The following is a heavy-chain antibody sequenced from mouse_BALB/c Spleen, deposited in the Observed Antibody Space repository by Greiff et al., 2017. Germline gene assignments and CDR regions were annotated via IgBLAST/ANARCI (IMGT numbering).Heavy chain of an antibody. Sequence: QVQLQQSGAELVRPGTSVKVSCKASGYAFTNYLIEWVKQRPGQGLEWIGVINPGSGGTNYNEKFKGKATLTADKSSSTAYMQLSSLTSDDSAVYFCAIYQGYAMDYWGQGTSVTVSS. CDR1: GYAFTNYL. V-gene: IGHV1-54*01. CDR3: AIYQGYAMDY. D-gene: IGHD2-1*01. CDR2: INPGSGGT. J-gene: IGHJ4*01.